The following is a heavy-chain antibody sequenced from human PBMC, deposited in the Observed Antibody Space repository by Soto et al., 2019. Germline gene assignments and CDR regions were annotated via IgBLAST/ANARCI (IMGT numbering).Heavy chain of an antibody. Sequence: PGGSLRLSGAASGFTFSSYAMSWVRQAPGKGREWVSAISGSGGSTYYADSVKGRFTISRDNSKNTLCLQMNSLRAEDTAVYYCAKDPRIAVAVYYFDYWGQGTLVTVSS. V-gene: IGHV3-23*01. CDR1: GFTFSSYA. CDR3: AKDPRIAVAVYYFDY. CDR2: ISGSGGST. J-gene: IGHJ4*02. D-gene: IGHD6-19*01.